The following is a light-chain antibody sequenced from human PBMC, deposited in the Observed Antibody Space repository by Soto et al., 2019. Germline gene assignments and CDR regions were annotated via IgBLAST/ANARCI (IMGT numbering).Light chain of an antibody. CDR1: QSVSISY. V-gene: IGKV3-20*01. Sequence: EIVLTQSPGTLSLSPGERATISCRASQSVSISYLGWYQQKPGQPPRLLIYGTSIRATGIPDRFSGSGSGTDFTLTISRLEPEDFAVYYCQQSHSSFTFGPGTKVDIK. J-gene: IGKJ3*01. CDR2: GTS. CDR3: QQSHSSFT.